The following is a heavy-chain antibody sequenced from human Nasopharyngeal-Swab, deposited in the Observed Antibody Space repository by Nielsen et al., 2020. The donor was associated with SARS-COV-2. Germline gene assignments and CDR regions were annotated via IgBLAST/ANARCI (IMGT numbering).Heavy chain of an antibody. V-gene: IGHV3-30*03. Sequence: GESLKISCAASGFTFSSYGMHWVRQAPGKGLEWVAVISYDGSNKYYADSVKGRFTISRDNSKNTLYLQMNSLRAEDTAVYYCARDRLELRDYYYGMDVWGQGTTVTVSS. D-gene: IGHD1-7*01. CDR1: GFTFSSYG. CDR3: ARDRLELRDYYYGMDV. CDR2: ISYDGSNK. J-gene: IGHJ6*02.